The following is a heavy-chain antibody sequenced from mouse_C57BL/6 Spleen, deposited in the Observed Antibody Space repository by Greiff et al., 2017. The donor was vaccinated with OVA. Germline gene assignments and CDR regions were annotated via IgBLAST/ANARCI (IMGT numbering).Heavy chain of an antibody. CDR3: AREGSYWYFDV. CDR1: GFTFSDYY. J-gene: IGHJ1*03. Sequence: EVQLVESEGGLVQPGSSMKLSCTASGFTFSDYYMAWVRQVPEKGLEWVANINYDGSSTYYLDSLKSRFIISRDNAKNILYLQRSSLKSEDTATYYCAREGSYWYFDVWGTGTTVTVSS. V-gene: IGHV5-16*01. CDR2: INYDGSST. D-gene: IGHD1-1*01.